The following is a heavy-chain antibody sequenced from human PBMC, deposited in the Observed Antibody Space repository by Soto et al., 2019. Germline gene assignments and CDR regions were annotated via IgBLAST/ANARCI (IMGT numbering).Heavy chain of an antibody. CDR1: GYTFTIYS. J-gene: IGHJ4*02. D-gene: IGHD4-17*01. CDR2: ISAYNGNT. V-gene: IGHV1-18*01. Sequence: GASVKVSCKASGYTFTIYSIIWVRQAPGQGLEWMGWISAYNGNTNYAQKLQGRVTMTTDTSTSTAFMELRSLRSDDTAVYYCARGAYGDYYYWGQGTLVTVSS. CDR3: ARGAYGDYYY.